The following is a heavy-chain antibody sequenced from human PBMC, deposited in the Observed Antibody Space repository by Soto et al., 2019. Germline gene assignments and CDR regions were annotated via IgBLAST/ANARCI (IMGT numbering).Heavy chain of an antibody. CDR3: ARKFFKYYYYYMDV. D-gene: IGHD3-3*01. V-gene: IGHV1-8*01. J-gene: IGHJ6*03. CDR2: MNPNSGNT. Sequence: ASVKVSCKASGYTFTSYDINWVRQATGQGLEWMGWMNPNSGNTGYAQKFQGRVTMTRNTSISTAYMELSSLRSEDTAGYYLARKFFKYYYYYMDVWGKGTTVTVSS. CDR1: GYTFTSYD.